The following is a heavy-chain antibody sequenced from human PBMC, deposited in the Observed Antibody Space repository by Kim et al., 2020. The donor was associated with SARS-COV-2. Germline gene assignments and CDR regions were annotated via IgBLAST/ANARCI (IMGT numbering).Heavy chain of an antibody. CDR3: ARGSSGYYFDY. J-gene: IGHJ4*02. D-gene: IGHD3-22*01. V-gene: IGHV4-31*02. Sequence: YYNPSLKSRVTISVDTSKNQFSLKLSSVTAADTAVYYCARGSSGYYFDYWGQGTLVTVSS.